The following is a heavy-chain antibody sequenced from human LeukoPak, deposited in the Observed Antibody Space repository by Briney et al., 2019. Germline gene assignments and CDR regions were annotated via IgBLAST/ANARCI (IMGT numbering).Heavy chain of an antibody. CDR2: IIPIFGTA. V-gene: IGHV1-69*05. J-gene: IGHJ4*02. D-gene: IGHD5-18*01. CDR1: GGTFSSYA. Sequence: SVKVSCKASGGTFSSYAISWVRQAPGQGLEWMGGIIPIFGTANYAQKFQGRVTITTDESTSTAYMELSSLKSEDKAVYYCARDQESYGFDYWGQGTLVTVSS. CDR3: ARDQESYGFDY.